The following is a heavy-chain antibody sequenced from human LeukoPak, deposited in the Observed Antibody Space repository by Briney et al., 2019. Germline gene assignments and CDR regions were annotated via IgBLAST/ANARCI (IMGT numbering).Heavy chain of an antibody. CDR3: ARGSVRWPFDY. Sequence: GSLRLSCAASGFTFSSYWMSWVRQAPGKGLEWIGYIYYSGSTYYNPSLKSRVTISVDTSKNQFSLKLSSVTAADTAVYYCARGSVRWPFDYWGQGTLVTVSS. CDR2: IYYSGST. D-gene: IGHD4-17*01. J-gene: IGHJ4*02. CDR1: GFTFSSYW. V-gene: IGHV4-59*06.